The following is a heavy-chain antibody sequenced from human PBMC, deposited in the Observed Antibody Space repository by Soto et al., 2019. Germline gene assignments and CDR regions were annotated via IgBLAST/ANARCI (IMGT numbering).Heavy chain of an antibody. Sequence: AGGSLRLSCAASGFTFSSYAMHWVRQAPGKGLEWVAVISYDGSNKYYADSVKGRFTISRDNSKNTLYLQMNSLRAEDTAVYYCARDAQYGIAAAGITDYWGQGTLVTVSS. CDR3: ARDAQYGIAAAGITDY. CDR2: ISYDGSNK. J-gene: IGHJ4*02. D-gene: IGHD6-13*01. CDR1: GFTFSSYA. V-gene: IGHV3-30-3*01.